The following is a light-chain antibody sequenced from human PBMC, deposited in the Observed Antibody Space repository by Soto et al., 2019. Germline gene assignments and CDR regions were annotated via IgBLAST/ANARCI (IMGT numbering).Light chain of an antibody. J-gene: IGKJ1*01. Sequence: DIQMTQSPFTLSASVGARVTITCRASQSISSWLAWYQQKPGKAPKLLIYKASTLESGVPSNFSGSGSGTEFTLTISSLQPEDFATYYCQQYNSYPWTFGQGTKVDIK. CDR1: QSISSW. CDR3: QQYNSYPWT. V-gene: IGKV1-5*03. CDR2: KAS.